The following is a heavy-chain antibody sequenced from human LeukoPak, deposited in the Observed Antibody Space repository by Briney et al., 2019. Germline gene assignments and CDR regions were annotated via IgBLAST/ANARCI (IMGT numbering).Heavy chain of an antibody. CDR2: IRYDGSNK. V-gene: IGHV3-30*02. Sequence: PGGSLRLSCAASGFTFKNYGMHWVRQAPGKGLEWVAFIRYDGSNKYYADSVKGRFTISRDNSNNTLYLQMNSLRAEDTAVYYCAKVGFGELWASSDYYYYYMDVWGKGTTVTISS. CDR3: AKVGFGELWASSDYYYYYMDV. CDR1: GFTFKNYG. D-gene: IGHD3-10*01. J-gene: IGHJ6*03.